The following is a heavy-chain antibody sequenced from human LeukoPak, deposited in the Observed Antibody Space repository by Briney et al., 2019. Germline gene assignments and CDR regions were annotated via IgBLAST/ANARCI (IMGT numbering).Heavy chain of an antibody. CDR3: ARLDASLAHLSGSFPDY. CDR1: GGSFSGYY. Sequence: SETLSLTCAVYGGSFSGYYWSWIRQPPGKGLEWIGEINHSGSTNYNPSLKSRVTISVDTSRNQFSLNLSSVTAADTAVYFCARLDASLAHLSGSFPDYWGQGALVTVSS. J-gene: IGHJ4*02. D-gene: IGHD3-10*01. CDR2: INHSGST. V-gene: IGHV4-34*01.